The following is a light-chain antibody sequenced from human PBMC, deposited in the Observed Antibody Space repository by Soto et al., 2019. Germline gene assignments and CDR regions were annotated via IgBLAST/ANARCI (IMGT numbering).Light chain of an antibody. CDR3: QQYGSSPRIT. V-gene: IGKV3-20*01. J-gene: IGKJ3*01. CDR2: GAS. CDR1: QSVSSSY. Sequence: EIVLTKSPGTLSLSPGERATLSCRASQSVSSSYLAWYQQIPGQAHRLLIYGASSRATGIPDRFSGSGSGTDFTLTISRLEPEDFAVYYCQQYGSSPRITVGAGTKVVI.